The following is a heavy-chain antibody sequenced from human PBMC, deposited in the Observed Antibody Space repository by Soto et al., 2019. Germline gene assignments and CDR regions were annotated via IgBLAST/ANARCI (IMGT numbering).Heavy chain of an antibody. Sequence: GGSLRLSCAACGFTFSSYAISWVRQAPWKGLEWVSAISGSGVSTYYADSVKGRFTISRDNSKNTLYLQMNSLRAEDTAVYYCAKVGGDIVATIPNFDYWGQRTLVAVCS. CDR2: ISGSGVST. CDR3: AKVGGDIVATIPNFDY. V-gene: IGHV3-23*01. J-gene: IGHJ4*02. D-gene: IGHD5-12*01. CDR1: GFTFSSYA.